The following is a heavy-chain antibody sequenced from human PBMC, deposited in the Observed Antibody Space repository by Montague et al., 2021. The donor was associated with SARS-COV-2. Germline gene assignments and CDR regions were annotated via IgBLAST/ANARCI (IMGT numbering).Heavy chain of an antibody. CDR3: ARGGGSGYRYYFDY. V-gene: IGHV4-59*01. CDR1: GGSISSYY. Sequence: SETLSLTCTVSGGSISSYYWNWIRQPPGKGLEWIGYIYYSGRTNYKPSLKSRVTISVDTSKNQFSLKLSSVTAADTAVYYCARGGGSGYRYYFDYWGQGSLVTVSS. D-gene: IGHD3-22*01. J-gene: IGHJ4*02. CDR2: IYYSGRT.